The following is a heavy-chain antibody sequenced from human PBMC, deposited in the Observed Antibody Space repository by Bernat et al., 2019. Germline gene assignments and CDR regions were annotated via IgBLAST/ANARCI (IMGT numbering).Heavy chain of an antibody. CDR2: ITSGGST. V-gene: IGHV3-53*01. J-gene: IGHJ4*02. CDR3: AKSGSGNFFDY. D-gene: IGHD3-10*01. Sequence: EVQLVESGGGLIQPGGSLRLSCAASGFTVSSNYMSWVRQAPGKGLEWVSAITSGGSTYRADSVKGRFTISRDTSKNTLYLQMNSLGPEDTAVYYCAKSGSGNFFDYWGQGTLVTVSS. CDR1: GFTVSSNY.